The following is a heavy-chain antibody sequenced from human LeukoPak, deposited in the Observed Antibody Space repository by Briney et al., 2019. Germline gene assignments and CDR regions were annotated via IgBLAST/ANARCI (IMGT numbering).Heavy chain of an antibody. Sequence: SETLSLTCTVSGGSISSYYWSWIWQPPGKGLEWIGYIYYSGRTTYNPSLKSRVTISVDTSKNQFSLKLSSVTAADTAVYYCARHAGVARPFDYWGQGTPVTFSS. D-gene: IGHD6-6*01. CDR1: GGSISSYY. CDR3: ARHAGVARPFDY. CDR2: IYYSGRT. J-gene: IGHJ4*02. V-gene: IGHV4-59*08.